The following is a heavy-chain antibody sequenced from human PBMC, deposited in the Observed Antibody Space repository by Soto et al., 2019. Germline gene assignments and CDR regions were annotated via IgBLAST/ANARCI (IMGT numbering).Heavy chain of an antibody. CDR2: IHYNGNT. J-gene: IGHJ4*02. Sequence: QVQLQVSGPGLVKPSETLSLTCTVSGDSISSYSWSWIRQPPGKGLEWIGNIHYNGNTKYSPSLTSPVTMSVDTSKNPCTLKLISVTTADTAVYFCAREGNLGRWIQPLDSWGQGTLVTVSS. V-gene: IGHV4-59*01. CDR1: GDSISSYS. D-gene: IGHD2-2*03. CDR3: AREGNLGRWIQPLDS.